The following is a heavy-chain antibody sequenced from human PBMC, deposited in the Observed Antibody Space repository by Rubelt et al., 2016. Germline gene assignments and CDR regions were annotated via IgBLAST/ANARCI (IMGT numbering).Heavy chain of an antibody. J-gene: IGHJ4*02. CDR1: GGSISSSSYY. D-gene: IGHD2-15*01. CDR3: ASERCSCGNCYLGY. V-gene: IGHV4-39*07. CDR2: INHSGST. Sequence: QVQLQQWGAGLLKPSETLSLPCTVSGGSISSSSYYWGWIRQPPGKGLEWIGEINHSGSTNYNPSLKSRVTISVETSKNQFYRMRGSVTAADTSVYYCASERCSCGNCYLGYWGQGTRVTVS.